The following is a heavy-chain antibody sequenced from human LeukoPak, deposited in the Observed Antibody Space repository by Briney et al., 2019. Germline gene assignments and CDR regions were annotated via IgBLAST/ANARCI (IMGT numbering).Heavy chain of an antibody. J-gene: IGHJ4*02. CDR2: IYENGGTT. D-gene: IGHD3-3*01. CDR3: AKDRGVGYDFWSGYAETYYFDY. CDR1: GFTFRSHA. V-gene: IGHV3-23*01. Sequence: GGSLRLSCVGSGFTFRSHAMSWVRQAPEKGLEFVSGIYENGGTTYYADSVKGRFTISRDNSKNTLYLQMNSLRAEDTAVYYCAKDRGVGYDFWSGYAETYYFDYWGQGTLVTVSS.